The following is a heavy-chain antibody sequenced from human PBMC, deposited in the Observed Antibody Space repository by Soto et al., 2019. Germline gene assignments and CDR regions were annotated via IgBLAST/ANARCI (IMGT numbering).Heavy chain of an antibody. CDR2: IIPIFGTA. Sequence: QVQLVQSGAEVKKPGSSVKVSCKASGGTFSSYAISWVRQAPGQGLEWMGGIIPIFGTANYAQKFQGRVTITADESTSTAYMELSSPRSEDTAVYYCARDAVEMATITLPGDLWGRGTLVTVSS. J-gene: IGHJ2*01. D-gene: IGHD5-12*01. V-gene: IGHV1-69*01. CDR3: ARDAVEMATITLPGDL. CDR1: GGTFSSYA.